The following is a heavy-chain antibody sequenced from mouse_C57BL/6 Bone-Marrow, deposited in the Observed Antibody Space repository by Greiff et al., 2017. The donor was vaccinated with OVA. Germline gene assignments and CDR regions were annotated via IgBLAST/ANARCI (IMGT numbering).Heavy chain of an antibody. CDR2: ISNGGGST. J-gene: IGHJ3*01. V-gene: IGHV5-12*01. D-gene: IGHD1-1*01. CDR1: GFTFSDYY. CDR3: SSHYYGSSYEWFAY. Sequence: EVKVVESGGGLVQPGGSLKLSCAASGFTFSDYYMYWVRQTPEKRLEWVAYISNGGGSTYYPDTVKGRFTISRDNAKNTLYLQMSRLKSEDTAMYYCSSHYYGSSYEWFAYWGQGTLVTVSA.